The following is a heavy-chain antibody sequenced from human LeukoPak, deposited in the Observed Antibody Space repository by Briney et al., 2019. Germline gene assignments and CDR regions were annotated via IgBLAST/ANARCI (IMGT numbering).Heavy chain of an antibody. Sequence: HGEPLKISCKGSGYSFPTYWIAWVRQMPGKGLEWMGIIYPDESNIRYSPSFQGQVAISADKSISTAYLQWSSLKASDTAMYYCARPPSRGYSSSFEYWGQGTLVTVSS. CDR2: IYPDESNI. D-gene: IGHD2-2*03. CDR1: GYSFPTYW. CDR3: ARPPSRGYSSSFEY. V-gene: IGHV5-51*01. J-gene: IGHJ4*02.